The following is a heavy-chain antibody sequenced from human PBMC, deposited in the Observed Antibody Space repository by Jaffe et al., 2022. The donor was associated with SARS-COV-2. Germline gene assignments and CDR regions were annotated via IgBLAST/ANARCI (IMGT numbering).Heavy chain of an antibody. J-gene: IGHJ4*02. CDR2: ITGRSAGT. V-gene: IGHV3-23*04. D-gene: IGHD6-13*01. CDR1: GFTFSFYS. CDR3: AKRGYSTTWNFDY. Sequence: VQLVESGGGLVQPGGSLRLSCAASGFTFSFYSMIWVRQAPGKGLEWVSTITGRSAGTYYADSVRGRFTVSRDDSKNTLFLQMNSLRVEDTAVYSCAKRGYSTTWNFDYWGQGTLVTVSS.